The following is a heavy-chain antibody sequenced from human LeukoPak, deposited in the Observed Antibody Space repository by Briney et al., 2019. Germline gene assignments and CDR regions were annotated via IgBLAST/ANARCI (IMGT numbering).Heavy chain of an antibody. CDR1: GYTFTGYY. J-gene: IGHJ6*02. D-gene: IGHD6-6*01. CDR3: ARVTIFMAARPESDYYYGMDV. V-gene: IGHV1-2*02. Sequence: ASVKVSCKASGYTFTGYYMHWVRQAPEQGLEWMGWINPNSGGTNYAQKFQGRVTMTRDTSISTAYMELSRLRSDDTAVYYCARVTIFMAARPESDYYYGMDVWGQGTTVTVSS. CDR2: INPNSGGT.